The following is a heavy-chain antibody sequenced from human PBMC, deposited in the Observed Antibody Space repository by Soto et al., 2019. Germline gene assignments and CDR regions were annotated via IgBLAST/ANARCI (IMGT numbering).Heavy chain of an antibody. D-gene: IGHD6-13*01. CDR3: ARPMYSSSHDAFDI. J-gene: IGHJ3*02. V-gene: IGHV3-48*02. Sequence: PGGSLRLSCAASGFTFSSYSMNWVRQAPGKGPEWVSYISSSSSTIYYADSVKGRFTISRDNAKNSLYLQMNSLRDEDTAVYYCARPMYSSSHDAFDIWGQGTMVTVSS. CDR2: ISSSSSTI. CDR1: GFTFSSYS.